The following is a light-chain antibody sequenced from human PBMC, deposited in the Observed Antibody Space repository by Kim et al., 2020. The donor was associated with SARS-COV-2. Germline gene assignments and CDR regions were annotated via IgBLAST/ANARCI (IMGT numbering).Light chain of an antibody. J-gene: IGLJ3*02. V-gene: IGLV3-21*04. CDR3: QVWDSSSDRA. CDR2: FDS. Sequence: SYELTQPPSVSVAPGKSASISCGGDGIGRKSVHWYQQKPGQAPVLVIYFDSDRPVGIPERFSGSNAGDTATLTIIRVEAGDEADYFCQVWDSSSDRAFGGGTQLTVL. CDR1: GIGRKS.